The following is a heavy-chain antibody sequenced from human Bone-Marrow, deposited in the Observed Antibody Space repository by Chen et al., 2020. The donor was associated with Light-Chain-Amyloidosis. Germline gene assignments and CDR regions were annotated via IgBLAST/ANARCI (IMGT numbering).Heavy chain of an antibody. V-gene: IGHV5-51*01. CDR2: IYPDDSEA. Sequence: EVQLEQSGPEVKKPGESLKISCKGSGYTFPNYWIGWVCQMPGKGLEWMGVIYPDDSEAIYMPSFAGQVTISADNSITAAYLQWRSLKASDTAMYDCARRRDGYNFDYWGQGTLVTVSS. CDR3: ARRRDGYNFDY. J-gene: IGHJ4*02. D-gene: IGHD5-12*01. CDR1: GYTFPNYW.